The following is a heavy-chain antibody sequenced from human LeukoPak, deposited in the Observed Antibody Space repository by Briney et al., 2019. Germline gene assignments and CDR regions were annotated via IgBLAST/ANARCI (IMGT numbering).Heavy chain of an antibody. CDR1: GFTVSSNY. Sequence: GGSLRLSCAASGFTVSSNYMSWVRQAPGKGLEWVAFIRYDGSNKYYADSVKGRFTISRDNSKNTLYLQMNSLRAEDTAVYYCAKVGGSGWFVVDWGQGTLVTVSS. J-gene: IGHJ4*02. CDR3: AKVGGSGWFVVD. V-gene: IGHV3-30*02. CDR2: IRYDGSNK. D-gene: IGHD6-19*01.